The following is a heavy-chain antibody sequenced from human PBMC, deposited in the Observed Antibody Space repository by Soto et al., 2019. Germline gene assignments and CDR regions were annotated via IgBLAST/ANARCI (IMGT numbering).Heavy chain of an antibody. D-gene: IGHD6-19*01. CDR1: GFTFKPHA. J-gene: IGHJ6*03. CDR2: MHTSGETT. V-gene: IGHV3-64D*06. CDR3: VKGRAKHCSGRTCGLCIGF. Sequence: GGSLRLSCSASGFTFKPHAMHWARQAPGEGLEYVTSMHTSGETTFYADAVKGRFSVSRDNSNNTLDLQMTSLKFEDSGVYYCVKGRAKHCSGRTCGLCIGFCGKGTTVTV.